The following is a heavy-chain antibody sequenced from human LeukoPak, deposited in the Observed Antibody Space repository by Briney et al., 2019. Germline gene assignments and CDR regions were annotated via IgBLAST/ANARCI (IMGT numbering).Heavy chain of an antibody. J-gene: IGHJ5*02. CDR3: ARLYGSGGYYNMQGDRFDP. V-gene: IGHV5-51*01. D-gene: IGHD3-10*01. CDR2: IYPGDSDT. CDR1: GYSFTSYW. Sequence: GESLKISCKGSGYSFTSYWIGWVRQMPGKGLEWMGIIYPGDSDTRYSPSFQGQVTISADKSISTAYLQWSSLKASDTAMYYCARLYGSGGYYNMQGDRFDPWGQGTLVTVSS.